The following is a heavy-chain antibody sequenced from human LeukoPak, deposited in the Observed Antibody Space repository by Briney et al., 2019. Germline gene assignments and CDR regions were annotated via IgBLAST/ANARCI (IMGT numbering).Heavy chain of an antibody. CDR3: ARVPPKYYDFWSGSPDYMDV. V-gene: IGHV4-34*01. CDR1: GGSFSGYY. D-gene: IGHD3-3*01. CDR2: INHSGST. Sequence: SETLSLTCAVYGGSFSGYYWNWIRQPPGKGLEWIGEINHSGSTNYNPSLKSRVTMSVDTSKNQFSLKLSSVTAADTAVYYCARVPPKYYDFWSGSPDYMDVWGKGTTVTVSS. J-gene: IGHJ6*03.